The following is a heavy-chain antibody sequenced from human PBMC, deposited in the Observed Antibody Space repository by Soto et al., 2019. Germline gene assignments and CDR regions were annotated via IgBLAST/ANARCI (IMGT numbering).Heavy chain of an antibody. CDR3: AKDRSRYSSGWFCYFDY. Sequence: GGSLRLSCAASGFTFSSYAMSWVRQAPGKGLEWVSAISGSGGSTYYADSVKGRFTISRDNSKNTLYLQMNSLRAEDTAVYYCAKDRSRYSSGWFCYFDYWGQGTLVTVSS. D-gene: IGHD6-19*01. J-gene: IGHJ4*02. V-gene: IGHV3-23*01. CDR1: GFTFSSYA. CDR2: ISGSGGST.